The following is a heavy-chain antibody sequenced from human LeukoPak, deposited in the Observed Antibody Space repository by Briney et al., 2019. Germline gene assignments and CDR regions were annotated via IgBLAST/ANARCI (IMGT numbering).Heavy chain of an antibody. CDR1: GFGFSRYA. Sequence: GGSLRLSCAASGFGFSRYAMTWVRQAPGKGLEWVSLITESGHSPYYTKSVKGRFTISRDNSKNTLYLQMNSLGVEDTALYFCAKGFACAENRCYGLDSWAQGILVIVSS. D-gene: IGHD4/OR15-4a*01. CDR2: ITESGHSP. J-gene: IGHJ4*02. V-gene: IGHV3-23*01. CDR3: AKGFACAENRCYGLDS.